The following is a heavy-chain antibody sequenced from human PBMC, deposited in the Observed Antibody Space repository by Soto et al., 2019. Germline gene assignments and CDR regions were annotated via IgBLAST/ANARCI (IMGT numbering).Heavy chain of an antibody. CDR1: GFSLSTGGVG. CDR2: IYWDDDK. J-gene: IGHJ4*02. CDR3: AHRVGLQGNWNGGYFDF. V-gene: IGHV2-5*02. Sequence: QITLKESGPTRVRPTQTLTLTCTFSGFSLSTGGVGVGWIRQPPGKALERLALIYWDDDKRYSPSLKSRLTITKDTSGNHVVLTMPNMDPVDTATYYCAHRVGLQGNWNGGYFDFWGQGALVTVSS. D-gene: IGHD1-1*01.